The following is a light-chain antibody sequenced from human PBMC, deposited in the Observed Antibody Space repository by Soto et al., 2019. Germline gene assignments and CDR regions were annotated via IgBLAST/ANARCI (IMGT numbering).Light chain of an antibody. CDR2: SAS. V-gene: IGKV3-15*01. J-gene: IGKJ4*01. CDR3: QQYTAWPLT. CDR1: QTVYNN. Sequence: EIVMTQSPATLPVSPGERATLSCRASQTVYNNLAWYQQKPGQAPRLLIYSASTRATGLPARFSGSGSGTEFTLTIGSLQSEDFAVYFCQQYTAWPLTFGGGTKVVIK.